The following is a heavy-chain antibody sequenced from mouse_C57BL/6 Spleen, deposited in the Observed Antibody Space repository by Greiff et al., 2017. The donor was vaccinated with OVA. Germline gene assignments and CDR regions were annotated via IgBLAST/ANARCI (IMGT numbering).Heavy chain of an antibody. D-gene: IGHD1-1*01. J-gene: IGHJ4*01. CDR3: ARFGGYYGSSYYAMDY. CDR1: GYTFTSYG. Sequence: QVQLQQSGAELARPGASVKLSCKASGYTFTSYGISWVKQRTGQGLEWIGEIYPRSGNTYYNEKFKGKATLTADKSSSTAYMELRSLTSEDSAVYFCARFGGYYGSSYYAMDYWGQGTSVTVSS. CDR2: IYPRSGNT. V-gene: IGHV1-81*01.